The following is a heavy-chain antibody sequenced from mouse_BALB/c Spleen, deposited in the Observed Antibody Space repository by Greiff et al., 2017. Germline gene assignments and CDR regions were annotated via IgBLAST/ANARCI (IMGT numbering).Heavy chain of an antibody. V-gene: IGHV5-17*02. CDR3: ARNYGSSYWYVDV. CDR2: ISSGSSTI. J-gene: IGHJ1*01. CDR1: GFTFSSFG. Sequence: EVQGVESGGGLVQPGGSRKLSCAASGFTFSSFGMHWVRQAPEKGLEWVAYISSGSSTIYYADTVKGRFTISRDNPKNTLFLQMTSLRSEDTAMYYCARNYGSSYWYVDVWGAGTTVTVSS. D-gene: IGHD1-1*01.